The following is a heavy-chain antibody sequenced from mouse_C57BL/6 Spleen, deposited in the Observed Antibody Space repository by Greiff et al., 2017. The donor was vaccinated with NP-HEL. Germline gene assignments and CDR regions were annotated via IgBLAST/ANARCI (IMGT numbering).Heavy chain of an antibody. D-gene: IGHD1-1*01. CDR3: AMGAHYGSSYGYFDY. Sequence: QVQLKQPGAELVKPGASVKVSCKASGYTFTSYWMHWVKQRPGQGLEWIGRIHPSDSDTNYNQKFKGKATSTVDKSSSTAYMQLSSLTSEDSAVYYCAMGAHYGSSYGYFDYWGQGTTLTVSS. CDR1: GYTFTSYW. CDR2: IHPSDSDT. J-gene: IGHJ2*01. V-gene: IGHV1-74*01.